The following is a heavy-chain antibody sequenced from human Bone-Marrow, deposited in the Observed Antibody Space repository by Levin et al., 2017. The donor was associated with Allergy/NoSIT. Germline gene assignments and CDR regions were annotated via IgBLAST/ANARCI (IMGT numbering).Heavy chain of an antibody. V-gene: IGHV3-21*01. Sequence: GGSLRLSCAASGFTFSSYSMNWVRQAPGKGLEWVSSISSSSSYIYYADSVKGRFTISRDNAKNSLYLQMNSLRAEDTAVYYCARVGLGYCSSTSCYAHYYYYMDVWGKGTTVTVSS. CDR1: GFTFSSYS. D-gene: IGHD2-2*01. CDR2: ISSSSSYI. CDR3: ARVGLGYCSSTSCYAHYYYYMDV. J-gene: IGHJ6*03.